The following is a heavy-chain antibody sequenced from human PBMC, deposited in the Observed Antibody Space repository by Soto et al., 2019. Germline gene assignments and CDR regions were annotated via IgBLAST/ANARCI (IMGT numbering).Heavy chain of an antibody. CDR3: AKCSSSAVDSYYFDY. V-gene: IGHV3-30*18. CDR2: ISYDGSNK. Sequence: GSLRLSCAASVFTFSSYGMHWVRQAPGKGLEWVAVISYDGSNKYYADSVKGRFTISRDNSKNTLYLQMNSLRAEDTAVYYCAKCSSSAVDSYYFDYWGQGTLVTVS. J-gene: IGHJ4*02. D-gene: IGHD6-13*01. CDR1: VFTFSSYG.